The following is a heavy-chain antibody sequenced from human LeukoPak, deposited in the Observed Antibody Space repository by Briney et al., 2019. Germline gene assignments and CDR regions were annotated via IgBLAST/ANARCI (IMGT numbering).Heavy chain of an antibody. CDR1: GGSFSGYY. D-gene: IGHD6-19*01. J-gene: IGHJ4*02. V-gene: IGHV4-34*01. CDR2: INHSGST. Sequence: SETLSLTCAVYGGSFSGYYWSWIRQPPGKGLEWIGEINHSGSTNYNPSLKSRVTISVDTSKNQFSLKLNSVTAADTAVYYCTRHIGWTFDYWGQGTLVTVSS. CDR3: TRHIGWTFDY.